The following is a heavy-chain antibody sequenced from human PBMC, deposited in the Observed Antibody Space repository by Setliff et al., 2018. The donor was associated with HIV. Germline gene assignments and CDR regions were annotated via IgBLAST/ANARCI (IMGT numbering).Heavy chain of an antibody. Sequence: TLSLTCAVYGGSFSGYYWSWIRQTPGKGLAWIGEINHSGITKYNPSLKRRVTISVDTSKNQFSLKLRSVTAADTAVYYCARVPGYSSGTSYMDVWGKGTTVTVSS. D-gene: IGHD6-19*01. J-gene: IGHJ6*03. CDR1: GGSFSGYY. CDR2: INHSGIT. V-gene: IGHV4-34*01. CDR3: ARVPGYSSGTSYMDV.